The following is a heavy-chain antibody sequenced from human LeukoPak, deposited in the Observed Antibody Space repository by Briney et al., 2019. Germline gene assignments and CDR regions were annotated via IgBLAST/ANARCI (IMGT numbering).Heavy chain of an antibody. J-gene: IGHJ4*02. CDR1: GFTFSSYT. CDR3: AKDTTSQIAAPSSDFDY. D-gene: IGHD6-6*01. Sequence: GGSLRLSCAASGFTFSSYTMRWVRQAPGKGLEWVSAISGSGGSTYYADSVKGRFTISRDNSKNTLYLQMNSLRAEDTAVYYCAKDTTSQIAAPSSDFDYWGQGTLVTASS. CDR2: ISGSGGST. V-gene: IGHV3-23*01.